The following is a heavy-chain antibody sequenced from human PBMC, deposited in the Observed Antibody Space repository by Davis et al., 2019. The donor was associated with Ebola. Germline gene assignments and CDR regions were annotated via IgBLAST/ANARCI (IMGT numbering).Heavy chain of an antibody. D-gene: IGHD1-26*01. J-gene: IGHJ4*02. CDR1: GGTFSTYD. Sequence: AASVKVSCKASGGTFSTYDINWVRQAPRQGLEWMGRIIPMVGTATYAQKFQGRVTITADKSTSTAYMEMSGLRYEDTAVYYCARDLGRYDDHWGQGTLVTVSS. V-gene: IGHV1-69*04. CDR3: ARDLGRYDDH. CDR2: IIPMVGTA.